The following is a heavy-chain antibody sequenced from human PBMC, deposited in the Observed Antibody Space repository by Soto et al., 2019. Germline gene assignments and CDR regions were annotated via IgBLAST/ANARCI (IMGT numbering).Heavy chain of an antibody. CDR1: GGTFSSYA. V-gene: IGHV1-69*01. Sequence: QVQLVRSGAEVKKPGSSVKVSCKASGGTFSSYAISWVRQAPGQGLEWMGGIIPIFGTANYAQKFQGRVTITADESTSTAYMELSSLRSEDTAVYYCARTKSPYYYDSSGYYGFDYWGQGTLVTVSS. CDR3: ARTKSPYYYDSSGYYGFDY. D-gene: IGHD3-22*01. CDR2: IIPIFGTA. J-gene: IGHJ4*02.